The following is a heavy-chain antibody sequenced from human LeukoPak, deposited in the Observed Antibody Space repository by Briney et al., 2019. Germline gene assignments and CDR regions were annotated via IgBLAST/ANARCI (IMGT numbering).Heavy chain of an antibody. CDR1: GGSISSSSYY. CDR2: IYYSGST. V-gene: IGHV4-39*07. J-gene: IGHJ3*02. D-gene: IGHD3/OR15-3a*01. Sequence: SETLSLTCTVSGGSISSSSYYWGWIRQPPGKGLEWIGSIYYSGSTYYNPSLKSRVTISVDTSKNQFSLKLSSVTPDDTALYFCARDQPWTNGFDIWGQGILVAVSS. CDR3: ARDQPWTNGFDI.